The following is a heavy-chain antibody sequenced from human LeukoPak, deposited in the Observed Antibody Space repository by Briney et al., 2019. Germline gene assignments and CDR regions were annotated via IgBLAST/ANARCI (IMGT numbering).Heavy chain of an antibody. CDR3: AKDTGRPTDAITMEDNAFDI. CDR1: GYTFTSYY. D-gene: IGHD3-3*01. J-gene: IGHJ3*02. V-gene: IGHV1-46*01. Sequence: ASVKVSCKASGYTFTSYYMHWVRQAPGQGLEWMGIINPSGGSTSYAQKFQGRVTMTRDTSTSTVYMELSSLRSEDTAVYYCAKDTGRPTDAITMEDNAFDIWGQGTMVTVSS. CDR2: INPSGGST.